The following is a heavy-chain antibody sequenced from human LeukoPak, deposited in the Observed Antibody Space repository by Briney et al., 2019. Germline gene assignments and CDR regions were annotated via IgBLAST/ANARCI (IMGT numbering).Heavy chain of an antibody. J-gene: IGHJ6*04. CDR3: AELGITMIGGV. CDR2: ISGSGGST. CDR1: GGSFSGYY. Sequence: LSLTCAVYGGSFSGYYWSWVRQAPGKGLEWVSAISGSGGSTYYADSVKGRFTISRDNAKNSLYLQMNSLRAEDTAVYYCAELGITMIGGVWGKGTTVTISS. D-gene: IGHD3-10*02. V-gene: IGHV3-11*04.